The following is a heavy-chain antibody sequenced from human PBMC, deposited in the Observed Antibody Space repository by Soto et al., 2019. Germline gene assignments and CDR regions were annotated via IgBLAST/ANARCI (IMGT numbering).Heavy chain of an antibody. V-gene: IGHV3-48*02. J-gene: IGHJ4*02. CDR3: ARDKEGEQQPHPSFDY. Sequence: GGSLRLSCAASGFTFSSYSMNWVRQAPGKGLEWVSYISSSSSTIYYADSVKGRFTISRDNAKNSLYLQMNSLRDEDTAVYYCARDKEGEQQPHPSFDYWGQGTLVTVSS. CDR2: ISSSSSTI. D-gene: IGHD6-13*01. CDR1: GFTFSSYS.